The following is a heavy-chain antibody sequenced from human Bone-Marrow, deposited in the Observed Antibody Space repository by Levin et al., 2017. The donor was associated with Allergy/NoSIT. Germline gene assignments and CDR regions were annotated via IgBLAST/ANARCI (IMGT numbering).Heavy chain of an antibody. V-gene: IGHV3-53*01. CDR1: EFSVSTNY. D-gene: IGHD6-13*01. CDR2: IYPDGRT. J-gene: IGHJ4*02. CDR3: ATAAVPNRGDY. Sequence: GESLKISCAASEFSVSTNYMNWVRQAPGKGLEWVSIIYPDGRTYYADYVQGRLTISRDNSRNTLYLQVNSLRAEDTAVYYCATAAVPNRGDYWGQGTLVTVSS.